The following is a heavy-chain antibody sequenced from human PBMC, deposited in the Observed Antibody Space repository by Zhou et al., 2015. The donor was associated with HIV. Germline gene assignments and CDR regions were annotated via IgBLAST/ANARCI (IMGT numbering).Heavy chain of an antibody. CDR1: GGTFSSYA. J-gene: IGHJ6*02. CDR3: ARAMVILAVAGSNYYYGMDV. Sequence: QVQLVQSGAEVKKPGSSVKVSCKASGGTFSSYAISWVRQAPGQGLEWMGGIIPIFGTANYAQKFQGRVTITADKSTSTAYMELSSLRSEDTAVYYCARAMVILAVAGSNYYYGMDVWGQGTTVTVSS. CDR2: IIPIFGTA. D-gene: IGHD6-19*01. V-gene: IGHV1-69*06.